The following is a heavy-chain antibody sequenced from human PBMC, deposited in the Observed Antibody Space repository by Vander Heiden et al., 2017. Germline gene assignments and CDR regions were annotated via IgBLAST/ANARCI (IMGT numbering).Heavy chain of an antibody. CDR1: GGTSTYYQ. D-gene: IGHD6-19*01. CDR3: AKVGVAVAGTPYFDY. Sequence: QVQLVQSGAEVQKPGSSVRVSCEASGGTSTYYQVNWVRQAPGQGLEWMGGIIPMFGTTNYAQKFQGRVTITADESTNTAYMEVSSLTSEDTAVYYCAKVGVAVAGTPYFDYWGQGTLVTVSS. CDR2: IIPMFGTT. J-gene: IGHJ4*02. V-gene: IGHV1-69*01.